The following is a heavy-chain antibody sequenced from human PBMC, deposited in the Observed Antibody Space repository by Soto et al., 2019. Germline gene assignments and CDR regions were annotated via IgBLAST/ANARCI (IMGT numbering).Heavy chain of an antibody. CDR2: INPNSGGT. J-gene: IGHJ6*02. Sequence: ASVKVSCKASGYTFTGYYMHWVRQAPGQGLEWMGWINPNSGGTNYAQKFQGWVTMTRDTSISTAYMELSRLRSDDTAVYYCAGDQLRYFDWLSLYYYYYGMDVWGQGTTVTVSS. CDR1: GYTFTGYY. V-gene: IGHV1-2*04. CDR3: AGDQLRYFDWLSLYYYYYGMDV. D-gene: IGHD3-9*01.